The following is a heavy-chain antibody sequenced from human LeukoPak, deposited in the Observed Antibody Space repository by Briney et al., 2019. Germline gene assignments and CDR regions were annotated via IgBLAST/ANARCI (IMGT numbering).Heavy chain of an antibody. J-gene: IGHJ4*02. CDR3: ARDQTPYY. CDR2: IKLDGSEK. V-gene: IGHV3-7*01. CDR1: GFTFSNYW. Sequence: GGSLRLSCAASGFTFSNYWMTWVRQAPGKGLEWVANIKLDGSEKYYVDSVKGRFTISRDNTQNSLHLQMNSLRAEDTAVYYCARDQTPYYWGQGTLVTVSS.